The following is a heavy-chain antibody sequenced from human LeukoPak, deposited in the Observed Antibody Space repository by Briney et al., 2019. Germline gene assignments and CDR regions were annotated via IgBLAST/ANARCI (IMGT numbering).Heavy chain of an antibody. V-gene: IGHV4-59*08. CDR2: IYYSGST. CDR1: GGSISSYY. Sequence: SETLSLTCTVSGGSISSYYWSWIRQPPGKGLEWIGYIYYSGSTNHNPSLKSRVTISVDTSKNQFSLKLSSVTAADTAVYYCARHGLARDGYNYGDAFDIWGQGTMVTVSS. J-gene: IGHJ3*02. D-gene: IGHD5-12*01. CDR3: ARHGLARDGYNYGDAFDI.